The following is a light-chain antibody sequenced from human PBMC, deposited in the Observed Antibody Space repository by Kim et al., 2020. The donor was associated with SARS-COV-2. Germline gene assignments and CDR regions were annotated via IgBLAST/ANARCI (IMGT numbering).Light chain of an antibody. CDR3: QQSYITWT. V-gene: IGKV1-39*01. J-gene: IGKJ1*01. CDR2: AAS. Sequence: DIQMTQSPSSLSASVGDRVTITCRASQTISSYLNWYQQKPGKAPKLLIYAASSLQSGVPSRFSGSGSGTDFTLTISNLQPEDFATYYCQQSYITWTFGQGTKVDIK. CDR1: QTISSY.